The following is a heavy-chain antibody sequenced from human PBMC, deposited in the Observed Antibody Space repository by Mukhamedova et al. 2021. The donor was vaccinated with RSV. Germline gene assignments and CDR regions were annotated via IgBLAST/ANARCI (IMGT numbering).Heavy chain of an antibody. Sequence: IGTGYSTEYAASVKGRFTISRDGSKDSLYLQMNRLKAEDTGVXYCARTYHDKKLDLWGQGTLVTDSS. D-gene: IGHD3-16*01. CDR3: ARTYHDKKLDL. V-gene: IGHV3-72*01. CDR2: IGTGYST. J-gene: IGHJ4*02.